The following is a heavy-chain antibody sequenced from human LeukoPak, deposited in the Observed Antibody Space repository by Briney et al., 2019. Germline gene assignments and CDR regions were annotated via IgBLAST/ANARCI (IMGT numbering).Heavy chain of an antibody. CDR2: FDPEDGET. D-gene: IGHD6-13*01. CDR3: ATPAPMYSSSWYRMGFQH. J-gene: IGHJ1*01. Sequence: ASVKVSCKVSGYTLTELSMHWVRQAPGKGLEWMGGFDPEDGETIYAQKFQGRVTMTEDTSTDTAYMELSSLRSEDTAVYYCATPAPMYSSSWYRMGFQHWGQGTLVTVSS. V-gene: IGHV1-24*01. CDR1: GYTLTELS.